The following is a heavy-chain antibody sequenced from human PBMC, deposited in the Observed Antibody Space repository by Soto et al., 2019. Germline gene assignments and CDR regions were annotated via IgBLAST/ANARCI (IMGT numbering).Heavy chain of an antibody. V-gene: IGHV4-38-2*01. Sequence: SGTLSRTCAVSGYSITNGYYWGWIRQPPGKGLEWIGSIYHSGNTYYNPSLKSRVTLSIDTSKNQFSLKLRSVTAADTAMYYCARVKLAGRGSFHDWGQGTLVTVSS. D-gene: IGHD3-3*02. CDR2: IYHSGNT. J-gene: IGHJ4*02. CDR1: GYSITNGYY. CDR3: ARVKLAGRGSFHD.